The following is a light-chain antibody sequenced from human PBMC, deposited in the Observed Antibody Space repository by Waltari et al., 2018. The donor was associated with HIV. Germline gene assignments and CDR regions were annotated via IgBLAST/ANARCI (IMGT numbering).Light chain of an antibody. Sequence: QSALTQPASVSGSPGQSITISCTGTSSDVGGYNYVSWYQQHPGKAPKLMIYAVSNPSSGVSNRFSASNSGTTASLVISGLHSEDEVDYYCSSYSRSGTLVFGGGTTLTVL. CDR3: SSYSRSGTLV. CDR2: AVS. J-gene: IGLJ2*01. V-gene: IGLV2-14*01. CDR1: SSDVGGYNY.